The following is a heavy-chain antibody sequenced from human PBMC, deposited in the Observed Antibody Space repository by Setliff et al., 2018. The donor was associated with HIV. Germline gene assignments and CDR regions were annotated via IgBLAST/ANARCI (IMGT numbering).Heavy chain of an antibody. V-gene: IGHV4-4*07. CDR2: IYGTGST. J-gene: IGHJ4*02. D-gene: IGHD3-16*01. CDR3: ARDLRSGHFDY. Sequence: SETLSLTCTVSGGSISGSYWNWFRRPAGQGLEWIGRIYGTGSTFYNPSFKSRATFAVDTARSQFSLNLRTVTAADTAVYYCARDLRSGHFDYWGQGTQVTVSS. CDR1: GGSISGSY.